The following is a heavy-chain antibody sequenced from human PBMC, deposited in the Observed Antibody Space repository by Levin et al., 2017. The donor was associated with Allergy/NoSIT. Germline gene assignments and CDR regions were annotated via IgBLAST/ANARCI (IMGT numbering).Heavy chain of an antibody. Sequence: GESLKISCAASGFPFSNYAMSWVRQAPGKGLEWVSTIIGGGDITYYPDSVKGRFTISRDNSRNTLFVQMNSLRAEDTAVYFCAKHPHYSSSGDDAFDIRGQGTKVTVSS. V-gene: IGHV3-23*01. CDR1: GFPFSNYA. CDR2: IIGGGDIT. CDR3: AKHPHYSSSGDDAFDI. D-gene: IGHD6-6*01. J-gene: IGHJ3*02.